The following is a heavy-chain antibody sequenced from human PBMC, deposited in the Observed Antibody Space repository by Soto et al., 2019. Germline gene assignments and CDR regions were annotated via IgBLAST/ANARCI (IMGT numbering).Heavy chain of an antibody. CDR3: AKGVRERIAVAGLDY. CDR1: GFTFSSYA. Sequence: GGSLRLSCAASGFTFSSYAMSWVRQAPGKGLEWVSAISGSGGSTYYADSVKGRFTISRDNSKNTLYLQMNSLRAEDTAVYYCAKGVRERIAVAGLDYWGQGTLVTVSS. V-gene: IGHV3-23*01. CDR2: ISGSGGST. D-gene: IGHD6-19*01. J-gene: IGHJ4*02.